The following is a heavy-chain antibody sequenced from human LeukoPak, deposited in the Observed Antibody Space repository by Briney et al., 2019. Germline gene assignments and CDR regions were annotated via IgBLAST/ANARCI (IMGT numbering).Heavy chain of an antibody. D-gene: IGHD3-16*01. V-gene: IGHV3-33*01. J-gene: IGHJ4*02. CDR1: GFSFSTYG. Sequence: GGSLRLSCAASGFSFSTYGMHWVRQAPDTGLEWVALIWHDGSKEYYADSVKGRFTISRDNSKNTLYLEMNSLRADDTAVYYCAGDTPPGGEYYFEYGGQGALVTVSA. CDR3: AGDTPPGGEYYFEY. CDR2: IWHDGSKE.